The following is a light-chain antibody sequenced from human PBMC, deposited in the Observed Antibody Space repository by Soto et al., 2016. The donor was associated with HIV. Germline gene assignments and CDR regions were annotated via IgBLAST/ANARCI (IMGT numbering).Light chain of an antibody. CDR1: QGIRNW. Sequence: DIQMTQSPSSVSASVGDRVTMTCRASQGIRNWVAWYQQKPGRAPKLLIYGASTLQTGVPSRFRGSGSGTDFTLTISGLQSEDFATYYCQQANSLPGLSFGGGPGWR. CDR3: QQANSLPGLS. V-gene: IGKV1-12*01. CDR2: GAS. J-gene: IGKJ4*01.